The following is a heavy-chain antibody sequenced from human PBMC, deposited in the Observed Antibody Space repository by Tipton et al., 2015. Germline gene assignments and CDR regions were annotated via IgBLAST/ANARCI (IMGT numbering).Heavy chain of an antibody. CDR3: ARLQAIFGVLSSTWFPP. CDR2: IYYNGST. D-gene: IGHD3-3*01. V-gene: IGHV4-59*02. CDR1: DDSVTGYY. Sequence: TLSLTCTVSDDSVTGYYWSWLRQAPGKGLEWIGYIYYNGSTKYNPSLKSRVTISVDTSKNQFSLRLRSVTAADTAQYYCARLQAIFGVLSSTWFPPWGQGTLVTVSS. J-gene: IGHJ5*02.